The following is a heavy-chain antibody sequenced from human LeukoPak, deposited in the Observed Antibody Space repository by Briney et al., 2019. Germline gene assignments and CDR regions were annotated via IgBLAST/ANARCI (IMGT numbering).Heavy chain of an antibody. J-gene: IGHJ3*02. CDR2: INPNSGGT. CDR3: ARVECCTNGVSCSDAFFDI. CDR1: GYTFTGYY. V-gene: IGHV1-2*02. D-gene: IGHD2-8*01. Sequence: ASVKVSCKASGYTFTGYYMHWVRQAPGQGLEWMGWINPNSGGTNYAQKFQGRVTMTRDTSISTAYMELSRLRSDDTAVYYCARVECCTNGVSCSDAFFDIWGQGTMVTVSS.